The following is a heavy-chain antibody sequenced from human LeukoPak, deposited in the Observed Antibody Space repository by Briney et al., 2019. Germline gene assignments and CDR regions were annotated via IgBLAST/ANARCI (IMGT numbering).Heavy chain of an antibody. CDR1: GYTFTGYY. V-gene: IGHV1-2*02. CDR2: INPYSGGR. Sequence: GASVKVSCKASGYTFTGYYMHWVRQAPGQGLEWMGWINPYSGGRNYTQKFQGRVTMTRDTSISTAYMELSRLRSDDTAVYYCARRRPKNGMDVWGQGTTVTVSS. CDR3: ARRRPKNGMDV. J-gene: IGHJ6*02.